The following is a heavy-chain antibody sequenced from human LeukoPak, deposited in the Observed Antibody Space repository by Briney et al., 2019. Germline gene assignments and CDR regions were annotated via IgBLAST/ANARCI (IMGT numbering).Heavy chain of an antibody. Sequence: SVKVSCKASGGTFSSYAISWVRQAPGQGLKWMGGIIPIFGTTNYAQKFQGRVTITADESTSTAYMELSSLRSDDTAVYYCARAYSNLYYFDYWGQGTLLTVSS. CDR1: GGTFSSYA. J-gene: IGHJ4*02. CDR3: ARAYSNLYYFDY. D-gene: IGHD6-13*01. CDR2: IIPIFGTT. V-gene: IGHV1-69*13.